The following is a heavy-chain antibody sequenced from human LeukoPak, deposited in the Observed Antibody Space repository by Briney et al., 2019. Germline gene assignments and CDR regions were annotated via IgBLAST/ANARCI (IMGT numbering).Heavy chain of an antibody. V-gene: IGHV4-39*01. CDR2: IYYSGST. D-gene: IGHD5-12*01. CDR3: ARIVASYYFDY. J-gene: IGHJ4*02. CDR1: GGSISSSSYY. Sequence: PSETLSLTCTVSGGSISSSSYYWGWIRRPPGKGLEWIGSIYYSGSTYYNPSLKSRVTISVDTSKNQFSLKLSSVTAADTAVYYCARIVASYYFDYWGQGTLVTVSS.